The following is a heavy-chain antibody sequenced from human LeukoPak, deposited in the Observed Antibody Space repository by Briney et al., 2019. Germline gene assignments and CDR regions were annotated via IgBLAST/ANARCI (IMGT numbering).Heavy chain of an antibody. J-gene: IGHJ4*02. CDR2: INHSGST. Sequence: SETLSLTCAVYGGSFSGYYWSWIRQPPGKGLEWIGEINHSGSTNYNPSLKSRVTISVDTSKNQFSLKLSSVTAADTAVYYCARSGPSIAARRAELAYYFGYWGQGTLVTVSS. CDR1: GGSFSGYY. CDR3: ARSGPSIAARRAELAYYFGY. V-gene: IGHV4-34*01. D-gene: IGHD6-6*01.